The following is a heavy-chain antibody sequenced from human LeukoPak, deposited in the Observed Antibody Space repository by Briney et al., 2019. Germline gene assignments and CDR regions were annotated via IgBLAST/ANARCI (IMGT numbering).Heavy chain of an antibody. CDR3: ARGPSVIYDILTGYYYFDY. CDR2: INHSGST. V-gene: IGHV4-34*01. D-gene: IGHD3-9*01. J-gene: IGHJ4*02. Sequence: SETLSLTCAVSGGSFSGYFWTWIRQPPGKGLEWIGEINHSGSTNYNPALKSRVTIPLDTSKNQFSLKLSSVTAAGTAVYYCARGPSVIYDILTGYYYFDYWGQGTLVTVCS. CDR1: GGSFSGYF.